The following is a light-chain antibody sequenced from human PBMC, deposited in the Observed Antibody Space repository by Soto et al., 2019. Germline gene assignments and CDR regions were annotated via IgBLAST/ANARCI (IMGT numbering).Light chain of an antibody. CDR3: QQSYSTPYT. J-gene: IGKJ2*01. CDR1: QSINSY. V-gene: IGKV1-39*01. Sequence: DIQMTQSPTSLSASVGDRVTIACRASQSINSYLNWYQQKPGKAPKLLIHAASSLQSGVTSRFRGSGSGTDFTLTISSLQPEDFGTYYCQQSYSTPYTFGQGTNLEIK. CDR2: AAS.